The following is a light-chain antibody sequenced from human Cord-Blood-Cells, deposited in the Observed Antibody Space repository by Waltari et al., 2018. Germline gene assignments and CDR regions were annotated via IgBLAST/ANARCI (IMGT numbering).Light chain of an antibody. J-gene: IGKJ3*01. CDR2: AAS. V-gene: IGKV1-39*01. Sequence: DIQMTRSPSSLSASVGDRVTITCRASQSISSYLNWYQQKPGKAPKLLIYAASSLQSGVPSRFSGSGSGTDFTLTISSLQPEDFATYYCQQSYSTPFTFGSGTKVDIK. CDR1: QSISSY. CDR3: QQSYSTPFT.